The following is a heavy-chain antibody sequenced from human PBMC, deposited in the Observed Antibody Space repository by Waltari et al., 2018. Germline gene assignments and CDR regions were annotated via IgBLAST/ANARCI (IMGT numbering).Heavy chain of an antibody. CDR3: AKERTGDHDAFDI. Sequence: QVQLVESGGGVVQPGGSLRLSCAASGFTFSSYGMHWVRQAPGKGLEWVAFIRYDGSNKYYADSVKGRFTISRDNSKNTLYLQMNSLRAEDTAVYYCAKERTGDHDAFDIWGQGTMVTVSS. J-gene: IGHJ3*02. V-gene: IGHV3-30*02. CDR1: GFTFSSYG. D-gene: IGHD7-27*01. CDR2: IRYDGSNK.